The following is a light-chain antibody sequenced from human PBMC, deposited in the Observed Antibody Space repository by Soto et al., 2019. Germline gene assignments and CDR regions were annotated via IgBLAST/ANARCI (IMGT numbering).Light chain of an antibody. CDR3: CSSGGSPTYV. CDR2: EVN. J-gene: IGLJ1*01. CDR1: SSNVGSYKL. V-gene: IGLV2-23*02. Sequence: QSALTQPASVSGSPGQSITISCTGTSSNVGSYKLVSWYQQHPGKAPKLMIFEVNKRPSGVSNRFSGSKSGNTASLTISGLKVEDEADYYCCSSGGSPTYVFGTGTKFIVL.